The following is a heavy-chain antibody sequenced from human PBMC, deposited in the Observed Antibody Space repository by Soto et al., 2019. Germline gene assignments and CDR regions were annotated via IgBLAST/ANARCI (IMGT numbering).Heavy chain of an antibody. Sequence: EVQLLESGGNLVQPGGSLRLSCAASGFSFSTYALTWVRQAPGKGLEWVSGISASGATTYYADSVKGRFTICRDNSKNTVFLQMTSLRAEDTALYYCAKWTYTVIKASLAGSAFDIWGQWTMVTVSS. CDR2: ISASGATT. CDR3: AKWTYTVIKASLAGSAFDI. D-gene: IGHD1-20*01. V-gene: IGHV3-23*01. J-gene: IGHJ3*02. CDR1: GFSFSTYA.